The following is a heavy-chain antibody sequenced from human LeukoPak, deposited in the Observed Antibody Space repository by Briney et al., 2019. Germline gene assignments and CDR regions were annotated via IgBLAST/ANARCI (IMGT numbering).Heavy chain of an antibody. CDR3: ARAGLNLGEMATILGF. CDR2: IKQDGSEK. D-gene: IGHD5-24*01. J-gene: IGHJ4*02. CDR1: GFTFSSYG. Sequence: PGGSLRLSCAASGFTFSSYGMSWVRQAPGKGLEWVANIKQDGSEKDYVDSVKGRITISRDNAKNSLYLQMNSLRAEDTALYYCARAGLNLGEMATILGFWGQGTLVTVSS. V-gene: IGHV3-7*04.